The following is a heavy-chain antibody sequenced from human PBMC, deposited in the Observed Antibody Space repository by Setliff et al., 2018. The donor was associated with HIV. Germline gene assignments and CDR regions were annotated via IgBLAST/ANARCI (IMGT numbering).Heavy chain of an antibody. CDR3: ARHANYDF. D-gene: IGHD3-3*01. V-gene: IGHV4-59*01. Sequence: PSETLSLTCTVSGDSISSYSWNWIRQPPGKGLEWIGDIYYSGMTNYNPSLQSRVTISLDTSKNQFSLKVNSVTAADTAVYYCARHANYDFWGQGTMVTVSS. J-gene: IGHJ3*01. CDR2: IYYSGMT. CDR1: GDSISSYS.